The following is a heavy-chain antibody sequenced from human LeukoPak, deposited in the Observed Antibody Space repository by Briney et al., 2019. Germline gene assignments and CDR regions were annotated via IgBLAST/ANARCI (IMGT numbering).Heavy chain of an antibody. V-gene: IGHV3-7*01. J-gene: IGHJ6*03. Sequence: GGSLRLSCAASGFTFSSYWMSWVRQAPGKGLEWVANIKQDGSEKYYVDSVKGRFTISRDNAKNSLYLQMNSLRAEDTAVYYCARDGPPRNIVLMVNASPYYYYMDVWGKGTTVTVSS. CDR1: GFTFSSYW. D-gene: IGHD2-8*01. CDR2: IKQDGSEK. CDR3: ARDGPPRNIVLMVNASPYYYYMDV.